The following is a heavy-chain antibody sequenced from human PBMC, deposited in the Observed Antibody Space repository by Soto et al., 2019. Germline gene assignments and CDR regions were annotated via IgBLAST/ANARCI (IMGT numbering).Heavy chain of an antibody. CDR2: ISSSSSTI. D-gene: IGHD6-13*01. CDR1: GFTFSSYS. CDR3: AREAAAGYLNWFDP. Sequence: EVQLVESGGGLVQPGGSLRLSCAASGFTFSSYSMNWVRQAPGKGLEWVSYISSSSSTIYYADSVKGRFTISRENVKNSLYPQMNSLRDEYTAVYYCAREAAAGYLNWFDPWGQGTLVTVSS. J-gene: IGHJ5*02. V-gene: IGHV3-48*02.